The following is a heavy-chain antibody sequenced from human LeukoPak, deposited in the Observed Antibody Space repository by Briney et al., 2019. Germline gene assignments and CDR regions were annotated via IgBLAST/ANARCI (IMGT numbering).Heavy chain of an antibody. CDR3: ASLIVGAKSRFDY. V-gene: IGHV1-2*02. J-gene: IGHJ4*02. CDR1: GYTFTDYF. D-gene: IGHD1-26*01. CDR2: INPKSGGT. Sequence: ASVKVSCKASGYTFTDYFMHWVRQAPGQGLEWMGWINPKSGGTHYAQNFQGRVTMTRDTSISTAYMELSRLRSDDTAVYYCASLIVGAKSRFDYWGQGTLVTVSS.